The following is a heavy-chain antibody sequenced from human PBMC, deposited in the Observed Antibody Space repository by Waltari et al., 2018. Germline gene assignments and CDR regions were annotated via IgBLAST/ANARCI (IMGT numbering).Heavy chain of an antibody. Sequence: QVQLQESGPGLVKPSETLSLTCTVSGGSISSYYWSWIRQPPGKGLEWSGYIYYSGSTNYNPSLKSRVTISVDTAKNQFSLKLSSVTAADTAVYYCARVAAAGTFHYYYMDVWGKGTTVTVSS. D-gene: IGHD6-13*01. V-gene: IGHV4-59*01. J-gene: IGHJ6*03. CDR1: GGSISSYY. CDR2: IYYSGST. CDR3: ARVAAAGTFHYYYMDV.